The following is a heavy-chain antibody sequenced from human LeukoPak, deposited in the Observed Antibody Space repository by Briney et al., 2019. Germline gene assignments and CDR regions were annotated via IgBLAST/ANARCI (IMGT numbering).Heavy chain of an antibody. D-gene: IGHD2-15*01. J-gene: IGHJ5*02. V-gene: IGHV1-2*02. CDR3: ARSETRYCSGGTCFPTDWFDP. Sequence: GASVKVSCKASGYTFTGYYMHWVRQAPGHGLEWMGWIDPNSGGTNYAQKFQGRVTMTRDTSISTAYMELSRLRSDDTAVYYCARSETRYCSGGTCFPTDWFDPWGQGTLVTVSS. CDR1: GYTFTGYY. CDR2: IDPNSGGT.